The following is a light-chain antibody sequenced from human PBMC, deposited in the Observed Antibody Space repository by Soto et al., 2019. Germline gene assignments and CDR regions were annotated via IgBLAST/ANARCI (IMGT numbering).Light chain of an antibody. V-gene: IGLV2-11*01. CDR3: CSYAGSYTVV. J-gene: IGLJ1*01. CDR2: DVT. Sequence: QSVLTQPRSVSGSPGQSVTISCTGTSSDIGGFNYVSWYQQHPGKVPKLMIYDVTKRPSGVPDRFSASKSGNTASLTISGLQAEDEADYYCCSYAGSYTVVFGTGTKVTVL. CDR1: SSDIGGFNY.